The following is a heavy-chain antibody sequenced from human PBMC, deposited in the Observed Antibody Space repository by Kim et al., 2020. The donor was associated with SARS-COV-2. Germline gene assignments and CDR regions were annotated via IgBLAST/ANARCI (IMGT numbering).Heavy chain of an antibody. CDR1: GFTFSDYY. J-gene: IGHJ4*02. CDR3: ATVFRYNWNEFDY. CDR2: ISTSTTSYT. D-gene: IGHD1-1*01. Sequence: GGSLRLSCAASGFTFSDYYMSWIRQAPGKGLEWVSYISTSTTSYTNYADSVKGRFTISRDDAKNSLVLEINTLRAEDTDLYYCATVFRYNWNEFDYWGQGTLVTVSS. V-gene: IGHV3-11*05.